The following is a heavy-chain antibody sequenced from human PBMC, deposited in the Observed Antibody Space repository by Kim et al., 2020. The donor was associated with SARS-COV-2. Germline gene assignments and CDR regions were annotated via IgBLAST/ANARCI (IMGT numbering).Heavy chain of an antibody. Sequence: AVKGRLAITRDQSKNTLYLQMNSLRAEDTAVYYCAKYNGGSCYSDFFGCWGQGTLVTVSS. J-gene: IGHJ4*02. V-gene: IGHV3-23*01. D-gene: IGHD2-15*01. CDR3: AKYNGGSCYSDFFGC.